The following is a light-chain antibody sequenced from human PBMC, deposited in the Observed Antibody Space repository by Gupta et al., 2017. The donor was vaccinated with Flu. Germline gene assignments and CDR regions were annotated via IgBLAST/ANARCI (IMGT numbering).Light chain of an antibody. Sequence: SPSSLSASVGDRVTITCRASQSISSYLNWYQQKPGKAPKLLIYAASRLQSGVPSRFSGSGSGTDFTLTISSLQPEDFATYYWQQSYSTITFGQGTRLEIK. J-gene: IGKJ5*01. CDR2: AAS. CDR3: QQSYSTIT. V-gene: IGKV1-39*01. CDR1: QSISSY.